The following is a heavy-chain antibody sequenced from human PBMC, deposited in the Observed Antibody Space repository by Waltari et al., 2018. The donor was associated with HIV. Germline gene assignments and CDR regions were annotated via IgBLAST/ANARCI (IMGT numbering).Heavy chain of an antibody. CDR1: GGTFSSYA. CDR3: ARDASRSSGWYSGLDY. Sequence: QVQLVQSGAEVKKPGSSVKVSCKASGGTFSSYAIRWVRQAPGQGLEWMGGIIPIFGTANYVQKFQGRVTITADESTSTAYMELSSLRSEDTAVYYCARDASRSSGWYSGLDYWGQGTLVTVSS. CDR2: IIPIFGTA. J-gene: IGHJ4*02. V-gene: IGHV1-69*01. D-gene: IGHD6-19*01.